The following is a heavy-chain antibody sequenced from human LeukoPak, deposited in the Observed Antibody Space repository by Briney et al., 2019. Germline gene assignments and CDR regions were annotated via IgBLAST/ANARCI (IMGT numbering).Heavy chain of an antibody. CDR3: ARGANYYGSGRRLYYFDY. D-gene: IGHD3-10*01. Sequence: GGSLRLSCAASGFTFSSYGMHWVRQAPGKGLEWVAVIWYDGSNKYYADSVKGRFTISRDNSKNTLYLQMNSLRAEDTAVYYRARGANYYGSGRRLYYFDYWGQGTLVTVSS. CDR2: IWYDGSNK. CDR1: GFTFSSYG. J-gene: IGHJ4*02. V-gene: IGHV3-33*01.